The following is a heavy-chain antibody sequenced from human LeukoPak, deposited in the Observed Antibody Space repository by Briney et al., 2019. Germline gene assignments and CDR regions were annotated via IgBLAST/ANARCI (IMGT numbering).Heavy chain of an antibody. Sequence: TGGSLRLSCAASRFILRTYAMKWVRQVTGNGLEWVSSIGGRDDKTFYADSVKGRFTISSDFSTNTVSLQMNNLRAEDTAVYFCAKGLVVNDNYFDNGGQGTLVTVSS. CDR1: RFILRTYA. J-gene: IGHJ4*02. CDR2: IGGRDDKT. V-gene: IGHV3-23*01. CDR3: AKGLVVNDNYFDN. D-gene: IGHD2-15*01.